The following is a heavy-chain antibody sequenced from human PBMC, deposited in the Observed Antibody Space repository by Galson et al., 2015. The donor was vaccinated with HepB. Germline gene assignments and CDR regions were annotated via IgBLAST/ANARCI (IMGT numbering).Heavy chain of an antibody. V-gene: IGHV3-33*01. J-gene: IGHJ3*02. Sequence: SLRLSCAVSGLTFSTYGMHWVRQAPGKRLEWVAVIWHDGSNKNYADSVKGRFTIFRDNSNNMLYLQMNSLRAEVTAVYYCARERINIADEGSALDIWGQGTMVTVSS. CDR1: GLTFSTYG. CDR3: ARERINIADEGSALDI. CDR2: IWHDGSNK. D-gene: IGHD6-13*01.